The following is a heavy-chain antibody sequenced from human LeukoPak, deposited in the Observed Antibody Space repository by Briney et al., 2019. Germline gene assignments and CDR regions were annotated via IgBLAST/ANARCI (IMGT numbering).Heavy chain of an antibody. CDR1: GYTFTSYY. D-gene: IGHD4-11*01. CDR2: INPSGGST. J-gene: IGHJ5*02. Sequence: EASVTVSCKASGYTFTSYYMHWVRQAPGQGPEWMGIINPSGGSTSYAQKFQGRVTMTRDTSTSTVYMELSSLRSEDTAVYYCARRLQFNWFDPWGQGTLVTVSS. CDR3: ARRLQFNWFDP. V-gene: IGHV1-46*01.